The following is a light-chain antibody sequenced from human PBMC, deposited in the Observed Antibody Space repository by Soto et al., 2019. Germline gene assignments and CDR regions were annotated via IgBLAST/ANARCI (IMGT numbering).Light chain of an antibody. J-gene: IGLJ2*01. CDR2: EVS. CDR1: SSDVGGYNY. Sequence: QSALTQPASVSGSPGQSITISCTGTSSDVGGYNYVSWYQQHPGKAPKLMIYEVSNRPSGVSNRFSGSKSGNTASLTISGLQAKDEADYYCTSYTGSSTVVFGGGTKLTV. CDR3: TSYTGSSTVV. V-gene: IGLV2-14*01.